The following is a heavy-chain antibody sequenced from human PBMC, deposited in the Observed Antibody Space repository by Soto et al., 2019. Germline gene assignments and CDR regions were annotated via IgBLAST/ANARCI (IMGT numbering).Heavy chain of an antibody. J-gene: IGHJ6*02. V-gene: IGHV1-69*01. D-gene: IGHD1-7*01. CDR3: AGPPELTRIYYYYGMDV. CDR2: IIPIFGTA. Sequence: FGSCSRWSPCHAHGKGLEWMGGIIPIFGTANYAQKFQGRVTITADESTSTAYMELSSLRSEDTAVYYCAGPPELTRIYYYYGMDVWGQGTTVTVSS. CDR1: FGSCS.